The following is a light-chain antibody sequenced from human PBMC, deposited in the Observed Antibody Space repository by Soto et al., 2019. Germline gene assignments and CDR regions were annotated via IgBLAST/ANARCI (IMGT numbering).Light chain of an antibody. CDR1: QSISVW. CDR2: KAS. J-gene: IGKJ1*01. CDR3: QQYNSYPPT. V-gene: IGKV1-5*03. Sequence: DIQMTQSPSTLSASVGDRVTITCRASQSISVWLAWYQQKAGKAPNLLIYKASRLESGVPSRFSGSGSETEFTLTISGLQPGDSATYYCQQYNSYPPTFGQGTKVDIX.